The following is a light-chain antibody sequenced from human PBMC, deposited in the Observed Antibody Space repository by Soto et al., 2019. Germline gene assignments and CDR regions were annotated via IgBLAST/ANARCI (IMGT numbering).Light chain of an antibody. J-gene: IGKJ2*01. V-gene: IGKV3-20*01. CDR3: QQYGSSLFT. CDR2: GAS. Sequence: EIVLTQSPGTLSLSPGERATLSCRASQSVSSSYLTWYQQKPGQAPRLLIYGASSRATGIPDRFSGSGSGTDFTLTISRVEPEDLAVYYCQQYGSSLFTFGQGTKLEIK. CDR1: QSVSSSY.